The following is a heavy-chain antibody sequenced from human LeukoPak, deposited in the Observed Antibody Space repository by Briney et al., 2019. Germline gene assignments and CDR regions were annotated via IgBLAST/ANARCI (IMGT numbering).Heavy chain of an antibody. V-gene: IGHV3-21*01. J-gene: IGHJ3*02. CDR3: AREGYYYGSGSYPDAFDI. CDR1: GFTFSSYS. Sequence: GGSLRLSCAASGFTFSSYSMNWVRQAPGKGLEWVSSISSSSSYIYYADSVKGRFTISRDNAKNSLYLQMNSLRAEDTAVYYCAREGYYYGSGSYPDAFDISGQGTMVTVSS. CDR2: ISSSSSYI. D-gene: IGHD3-10*01.